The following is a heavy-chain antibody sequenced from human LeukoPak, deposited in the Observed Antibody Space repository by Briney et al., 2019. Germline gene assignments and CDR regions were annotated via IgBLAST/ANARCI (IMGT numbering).Heavy chain of an antibody. D-gene: IGHD2-21*01. CDR2: IYSGGTT. J-gene: IGHJ3*01. V-gene: IGHV3-53*01. CDR1: GFTVSSNF. CDR3: ATEKFPDEHRGAFDV. Sequence: GGSLRLSCAASGFTVSSNFMSWVRQVPGKGLEWVSAIYSGGTTHYAESVKGRFTISRDNSKNTLYLQMNSLRVEDTAVYYCATEKFPDEHRGAFDVWGQGTMVTVSS.